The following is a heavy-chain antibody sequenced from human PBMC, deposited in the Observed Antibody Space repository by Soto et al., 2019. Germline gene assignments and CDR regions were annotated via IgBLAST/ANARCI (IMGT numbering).Heavy chain of an antibody. Sequence: PSETLSLTCAVYGGSFSGYYWSWIRQPPGKGLEWIGEINHSGSTNYNPSLKSRVTISVDTSKNQFSLKLSSVTAADTAVYYCARARPAELRYCSGGSCSSSIVDYWGQGTLVTVSS. CDR3: ARARPAELRYCSGGSCSSSIVDY. CDR1: GGSFSGYY. D-gene: IGHD2-15*01. V-gene: IGHV4-34*01. CDR2: INHSGST. J-gene: IGHJ4*02.